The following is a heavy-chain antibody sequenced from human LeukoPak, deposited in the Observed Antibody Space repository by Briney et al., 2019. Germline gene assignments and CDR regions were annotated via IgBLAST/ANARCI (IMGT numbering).Heavy chain of an antibody. V-gene: IGHV1-2*02. Sequence: ASVKVSCKASGNTLTDYYIHWVRQAPGQGLEWMGWINPNSGGTNYAQKFQGRVTMTRDTSISTAYMELDSLRSDDTAVFYCARSRLYYDSSSDFDYWGQGTLVTVSS. CDR2: INPNSGGT. J-gene: IGHJ4*02. D-gene: IGHD3-22*01. CDR3: ARSRLYYDSSSDFDY. CDR1: GNTLTDYY.